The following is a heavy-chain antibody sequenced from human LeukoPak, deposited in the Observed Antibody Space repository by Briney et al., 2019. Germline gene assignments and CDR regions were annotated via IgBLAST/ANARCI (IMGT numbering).Heavy chain of an antibody. CDR1: GYTFTSHG. CDR2: VSTYNGNT. J-gene: IGHJ4*02. D-gene: IGHD5-18*01. Sequence: ASVKVSCKASGYTFTSHGISWVRQAPGQGLVWMGWVSTYNGNTNYVPKYQGRVTITTDTSTSTAYMELRSLRSDDTAVYYCARDVDTATDQINDYWGQGTLVTVSS. V-gene: IGHV1-18*04. CDR3: ARDVDTATDQINDY.